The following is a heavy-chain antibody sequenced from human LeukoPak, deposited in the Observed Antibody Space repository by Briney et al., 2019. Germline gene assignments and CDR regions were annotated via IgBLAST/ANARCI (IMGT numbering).Heavy chain of an antibody. J-gene: IGHJ4*02. CDR2: ISGGDDRT. CDR1: GFTFSNYA. V-gene: IGHV3-23*01. CDR3: AKDRTSMNY. D-gene: IGHD3-22*01. Sequence: PGGSLRLSCTASGFTFSNYAMSWVRQAPGKGLEWASSISGGDDRTYYADSVKGRFTISRDNSKNTLYLQMNSLRAEDTALYYCAKDRTSMNYWGQGTLVTVSS.